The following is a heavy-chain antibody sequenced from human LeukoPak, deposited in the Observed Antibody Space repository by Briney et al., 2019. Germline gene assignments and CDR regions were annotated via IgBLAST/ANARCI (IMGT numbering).Heavy chain of an antibody. Sequence: GGSLRLSCAASGFTFSSYGMHWVRQAPGKGLEWVAFIRYDGSNKYYADSVKGRFTISRGNSKNTLYLQMNSLRAEDTAVYYCAKDLDVVVPALYMDVWGKGTTVTVSS. D-gene: IGHD2-2*01. CDR1: GFTFSSYG. CDR3: AKDLDVVVPALYMDV. J-gene: IGHJ6*03. CDR2: IRYDGSNK. V-gene: IGHV3-30*02.